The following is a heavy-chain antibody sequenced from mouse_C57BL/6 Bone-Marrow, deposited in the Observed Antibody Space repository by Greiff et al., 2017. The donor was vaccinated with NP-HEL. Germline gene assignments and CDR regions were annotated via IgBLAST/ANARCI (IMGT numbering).Heavy chain of an antibody. Sequence: EVQRVESGGGLVQPGGSLKLSCAASGFTFSDYGMAWVRQAPRKGPEWVAFISNLAYSIYSADPVPGRFPISRENAQNTLSLEMTRLRSEDTARYYGARPLYDGYCWYFDGWGTGTTGTVSS. CDR2: ISNLAYSI. J-gene: IGHJ1*03. D-gene: IGHD2-3*01. CDR1: GFTFSDYG. CDR3: ARPLYDGYCWYFDG. V-gene: IGHV5-15*01.